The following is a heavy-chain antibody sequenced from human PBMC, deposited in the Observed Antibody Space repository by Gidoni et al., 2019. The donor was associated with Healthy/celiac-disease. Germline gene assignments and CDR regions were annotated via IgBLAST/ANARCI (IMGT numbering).Heavy chain of an antibody. CDR3: AIPQLLSSREYGMDV. V-gene: IGHV3-23*01. J-gene: IGHJ6*02. CDR2: ISGSGGST. Sequence: EVQLLESGGGLVQPGGSLRLSCAASGFTFSSYAMSWVRQAPGKGLEWVSAISGSGGSTYYADSVKGRFTISRDNSKNTLYLQMNSLRAEDTAVYYCAIPQLLSSREYGMDVWGQGTTVTVSS. CDR1: GFTFSSYA. D-gene: IGHD2-2*01.